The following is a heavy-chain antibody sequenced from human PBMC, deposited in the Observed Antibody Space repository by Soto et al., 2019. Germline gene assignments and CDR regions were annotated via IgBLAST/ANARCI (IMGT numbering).Heavy chain of an antibody. V-gene: IGHV3-11*01. D-gene: IGHD2-8*01. CDR2: ISSSGSTI. CDR3: ARDLARYCTNGGYSEFDMDV. Sequence: GGYLRLAFAASGFTFSDYYMSWIRQAPGKGLEWVSYISSSGSTIYYADPVKGRFTISRDNAKNSLYLQMNSLSAEDTAVYYCARDLARYCTNGGYSEFDMDVWGQGTTFTVSS. J-gene: IGHJ6*02. CDR1: GFTFSDYY.